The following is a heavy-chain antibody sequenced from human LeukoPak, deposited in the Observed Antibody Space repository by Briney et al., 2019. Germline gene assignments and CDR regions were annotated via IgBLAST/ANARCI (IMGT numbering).Heavy chain of an antibody. Sequence: GGSLRLSCAASGFTFSSYSMNWVRQAPGKGLESVSYISSSGSTMHYADSVRGRFTISRDNAKKSLYLQMNSLRAEDTAVYYCARVWDGYSGEDYWGQGTLVTVSS. CDR2: ISSSGSTM. J-gene: IGHJ4*02. V-gene: IGHV3-48*01. D-gene: IGHD5-18*01. CDR1: GFTFSSYS. CDR3: ARVWDGYSGEDY.